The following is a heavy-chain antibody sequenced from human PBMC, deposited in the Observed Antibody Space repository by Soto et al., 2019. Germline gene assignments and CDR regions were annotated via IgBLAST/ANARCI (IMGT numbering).Heavy chain of an antibody. CDR3: ARRMETAMGLYYYGMDV. J-gene: IGHJ6*02. CDR2: IDPSDSYT. D-gene: IGHD5-18*01. CDR1: GYSFTSYW. Sequence: ESLNISCKGSGYSFTSYWISWVRQMPGKGLEWMGRIDPSDSYTNYSPSFQGHVTISADKSISTAYLQWSSLKASDTAMYYCARRMETAMGLYYYGMDVWGQGNTVTV. V-gene: IGHV5-10-1*01.